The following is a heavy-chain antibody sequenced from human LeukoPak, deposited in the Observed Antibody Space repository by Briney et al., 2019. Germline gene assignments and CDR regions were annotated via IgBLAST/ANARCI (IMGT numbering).Heavy chain of an antibody. Sequence: SETLSLTCTVSGGSISSHYWSWIRQPPGKGLEWIGYIYYSGSTNYNPSLKSRVTISVDTSKSQFSLKLSSVTAADTAVYYCASSNGEYSSSRYSDYWGQGTLVTVSS. CDR3: ASSNGEYSSSRYSDY. CDR2: IYYSGST. CDR1: GGSISSHY. J-gene: IGHJ4*02. V-gene: IGHV4-59*11. D-gene: IGHD6-6*01.